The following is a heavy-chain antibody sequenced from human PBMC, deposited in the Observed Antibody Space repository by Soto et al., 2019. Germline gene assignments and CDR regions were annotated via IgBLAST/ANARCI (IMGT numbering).Heavy chain of an antibody. Sequence: QLPLQEPGPGLMKPFQTLSLTCSVSGGSITSGGYYWSWIRQVPGKGLEWIGNIYYTGTTYYNAALKSRLTISVDTSKSQFSLNLSSVTAADTAVYFCARATTTVTTFDSWGQGTQVTVSS. D-gene: IGHD4-17*01. CDR2: IYYTGTT. V-gene: IGHV4-31*03. J-gene: IGHJ4*02. CDR3: ARATTTVTTFDS. CDR1: GGSITSGGYY.